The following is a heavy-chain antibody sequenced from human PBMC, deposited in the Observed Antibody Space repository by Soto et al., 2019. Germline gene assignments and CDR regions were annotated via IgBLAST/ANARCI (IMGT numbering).Heavy chain of an antibody. Sequence: TSETMSLTCTVSGGSISSGGYYWSWIRKHPGKGLEWIGYIYYSGSTYYNPSLKSRVTISVDTSKNQFSLKLSSVTAADTAVYYCARDSAGDGPDYWGQGTLVTVSS. J-gene: IGHJ4*02. V-gene: IGHV4-31*03. CDR3: ARDSAGDGPDY. CDR2: IYYSGST. D-gene: IGHD2-15*01. CDR1: GGSISSGGYY.